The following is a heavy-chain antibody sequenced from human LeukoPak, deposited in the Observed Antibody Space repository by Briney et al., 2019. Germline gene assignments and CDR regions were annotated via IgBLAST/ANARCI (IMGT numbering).Heavy chain of an antibody. CDR1: GFTFSSYS. J-gene: IGHJ5*02. V-gene: IGHV3-21*01. Sequence: GGSLRLSCAASGFTFSSYSMNWVRQAPGKGLEWVSSISSSSSYIYYADSVKGRFTISRDNAKNSLYLQMNSLRAEDTAVYYCARDRPYYYGSGSPGPWGQGTLVTVSS. CDR2: ISSSSSYI. CDR3: ARDRPYYYGSGSPGP. D-gene: IGHD3-10*01.